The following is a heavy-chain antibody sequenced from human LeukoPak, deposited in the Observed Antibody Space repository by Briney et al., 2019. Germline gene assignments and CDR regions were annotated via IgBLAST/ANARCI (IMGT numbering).Heavy chain of an antibody. J-gene: IGHJ4*02. Sequence: ASVKVSCKASGYTFSNNGITWVRQAPGQGLEWLGWISAYNGQTNYAQKVQGRVTMTTDTSTKTSYMELRSLGSDDTAVYYCAEVAGFYWNSDSFDYWGQGTQVTVSS. CDR1: GYTFSNNG. CDR3: AEVAGFYWNSDSFDY. V-gene: IGHV1-18*01. D-gene: IGHD1-7*01. CDR2: ISAYNGQT.